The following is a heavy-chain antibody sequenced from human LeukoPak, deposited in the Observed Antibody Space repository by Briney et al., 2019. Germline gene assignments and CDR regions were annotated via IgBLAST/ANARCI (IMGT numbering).Heavy chain of an antibody. J-gene: IGHJ5*02. D-gene: IGHD2-15*01. CDR3: ARLNVVVVAATVGWFDP. CDR2: IKQDGSEK. Sequence: PGGSLRLSCAASGFTFSSYWMSWVRQAPGKGLEWVANIKQDGSEKYYVDPVKGRFTISRDNAKNSLYLQMNSLRAEDTAVYYCARLNVVVVAATVGWFDPWGQGTLVTVSS. V-gene: IGHV3-7*01. CDR1: GFTFSSYW.